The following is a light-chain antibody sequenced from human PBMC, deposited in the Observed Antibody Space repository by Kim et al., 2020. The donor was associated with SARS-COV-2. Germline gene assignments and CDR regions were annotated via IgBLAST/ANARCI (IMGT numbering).Light chain of an antibody. V-gene: IGLV2-8*01. Sequence: HSVTIACTGSSSDVGDYKSVSWYQHHPGKAPQLMIYEVTKRPPGVPDRFSGARSGNTASLTVSGLQAEDEADYDCSSYSAAGTSYVFGTGTKVTVL. J-gene: IGLJ1*01. CDR3: SSYSAAGTSYV. CDR2: EVT. CDR1: SSDVGDYKS.